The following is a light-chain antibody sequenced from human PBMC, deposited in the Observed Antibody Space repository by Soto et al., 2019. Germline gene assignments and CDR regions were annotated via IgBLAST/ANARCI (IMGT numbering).Light chain of an antibody. CDR3: QKYDNYKQLT. CDR2: DAS. V-gene: IGKV1-5*01. CDR1: QSISSW. Sequence: DIQRHPSPSTLSASVVYIFPITVLSSQSISSWLAWYQKKPGKAPKLLIFDASSLESGTPSRFSGRRSGTQFTLTIKGLKPDDFATYYCQKYDNYKQLTCGGGTTGAIK. J-gene: IGKJ4*01.